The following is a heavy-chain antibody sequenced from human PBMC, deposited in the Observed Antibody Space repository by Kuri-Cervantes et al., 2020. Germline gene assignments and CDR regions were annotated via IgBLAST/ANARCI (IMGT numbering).Heavy chain of an antibody. Sequence: GESLKISCAASGFTFSSYAMSWVRQAPGKGLEWVASMKQDESEKYYVDSVKGRFTISRDNAKNSLYLQVNSLRAEDTAVYYCARGYGDYVGWFDPWGQGTLITVSS. CDR3: ARGYGDYVGWFDP. J-gene: IGHJ5*02. CDR1: GFTFSSYA. D-gene: IGHD4-17*01. CDR2: MKQDESEK. V-gene: IGHV3-7*04.